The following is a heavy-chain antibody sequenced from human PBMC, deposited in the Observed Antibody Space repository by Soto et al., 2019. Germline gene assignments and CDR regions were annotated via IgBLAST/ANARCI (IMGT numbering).Heavy chain of an antibody. Sequence: PGEPLKISWKGAVYSFAGYWITWVRQKPGKGLEWMGRIDPSDSQTYYSPSFRGHVTISATKSITTVFLQWSSLRASDTAMYYCARQIYDSDTGPNFQYYFDSWGQGTPVTVSS. CDR1: VYSFAGYW. V-gene: IGHV5-10-1*01. D-gene: IGHD3-22*01. J-gene: IGHJ4*02. CDR3: ARQIYDSDTGPNFQYYFDS. CDR2: IDPSDSQT.